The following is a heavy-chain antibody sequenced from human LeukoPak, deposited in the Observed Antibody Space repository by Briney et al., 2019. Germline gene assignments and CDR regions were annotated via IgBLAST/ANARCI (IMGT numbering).Heavy chain of an antibody. V-gene: IGHV4-39*01. CDR3: TITTGTTLGLMDY. J-gene: IGHJ4*02. D-gene: IGHD1-1*01. CDR1: GGSISSTSYY. Sequence: SETLSLTCTVSGGSISSTSYYWGWVRQPPGKGLEWIGSIYHSGSTYYKPSLKGRLTVSVDTSKNQFSLKLSSVTAADTAVYYCTITTGTTLGLMDYWGQGTLVTVSS. CDR2: IYHSGST.